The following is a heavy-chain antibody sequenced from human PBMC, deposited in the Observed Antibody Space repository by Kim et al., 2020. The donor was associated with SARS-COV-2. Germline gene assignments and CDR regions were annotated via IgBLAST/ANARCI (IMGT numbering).Heavy chain of an antibody. V-gene: IGHV1-24*01. D-gene: IGHD6-13*01. CDR3: ATERREYSSSWYEGY. J-gene: IGHJ4*02. Sequence: ASVKVSCKVSGYTLTELSMHWVRQAPGKGLEWMGGFDPEDGETIYAQKFQGRVTMTEYTSTDTAYMELSSLRSEDTAVYYCATERREYSSSWYEGYWGQGTLVTVSS. CDR1: GYTLTELS. CDR2: FDPEDGET.